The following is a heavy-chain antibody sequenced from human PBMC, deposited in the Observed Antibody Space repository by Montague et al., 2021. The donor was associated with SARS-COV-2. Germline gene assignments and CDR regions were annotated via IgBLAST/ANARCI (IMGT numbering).Heavy chain of an antibody. J-gene: IGHJ4*02. CDR3: ARGARQGYGFRRGSFDY. CDR2: INHSGST. D-gene: IGHD3-10*01. CDR1: GGSFSGHY. Sequence: SETLSLTCAVYGGSFSGHYRNWIRQPPGKGLEWIGEINHSGSTNNNPSLKSRVTMSVDTSKNQFSLKLSSVTAADTAVYYCARGARQGYGFRRGSFDYWGQGTLVTVSS. V-gene: IGHV4-34*01.